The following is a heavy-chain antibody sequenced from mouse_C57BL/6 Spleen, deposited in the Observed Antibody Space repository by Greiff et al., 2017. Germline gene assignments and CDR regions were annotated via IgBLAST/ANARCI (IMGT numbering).Heavy chain of an antibody. CDR1: GYTFTSYW. D-gene: IGHD1-1*01. CDR2: IDPSDSYT. Sequence: QVQLQQPGAELVMPGASVKLSCKASGYTFTSYWLHWVKQRPGQGLAWIGEIDPSDSYTNYNQKFKGKSTLTVDKSSSTAYMQRSSLTSEDSAVYYCARWRITTKYFDVWGTGTTVTVSS. CDR3: ARWRITTKYFDV. V-gene: IGHV1-69*01. J-gene: IGHJ1*03.